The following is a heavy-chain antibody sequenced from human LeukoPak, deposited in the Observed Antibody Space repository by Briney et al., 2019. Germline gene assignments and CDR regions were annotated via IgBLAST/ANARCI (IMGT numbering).Heavy chain of an antibody. V-gene: IGHV3-30*03. D-gene: IGHD6-13*01. Sequence: GGSLRLSCAASGFTFSSYSMNWVRQAPGKGLEWVAVISYDGSNKFYADSVKGRFTISRDNSKNTLYLQMNSLRAEDTAVYYCARGKPNSSSWHNWFDPWGQGTLVTVSS. CDR2: ISYDGSNK. CDR3: ARGKPNSSSWHNWFDP. J-gene: IGHJ5*02. CDR1: GFTFSSYS.